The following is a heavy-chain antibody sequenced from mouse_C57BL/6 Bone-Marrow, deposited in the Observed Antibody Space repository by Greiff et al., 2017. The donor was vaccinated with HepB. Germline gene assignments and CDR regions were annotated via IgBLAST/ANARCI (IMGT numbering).Heavy chain of an antibody. Sequence: EVKLQESGPGLVKPSQSLSLTCSVTGYSITSGYYWNWIRQFPGNKLEWMGYISYDGSNNYNPSLKNRISITRDTSKNPFFLKLNSVTTEDTATYYCARECSSFYYYAMDYWGQGTSVTVSS. V-gene: IGHV3-6*01. CDR1: GYSITSGYY. CDR3: ARECSSFYYYAMDY. D-gene: IGHD1-1*01. CDR2: ISYDGSN. J-gene: IGHJ4*01.